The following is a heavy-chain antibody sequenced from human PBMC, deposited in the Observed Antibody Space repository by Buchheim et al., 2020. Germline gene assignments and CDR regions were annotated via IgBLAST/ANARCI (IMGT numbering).Heavy chain of an antibody. CDR2: ISYDGSNK. D-gene: IGHD3-16*02. J-gene: IGHJ6*02. CDR1: GFTFSSYA. V-gene: IGHV3-30*04. Sequence: QVQLVESGGGVVQPGRSLRLSCAASGFTFSSYAMHWVRQAPGKGLEWVAVISYDGSNKYYADSVKGRFTISRDNSKNTLYLQMNSLRAEDTAVYYCARDSRGTFGGVIANPYYYYGMGVWGQGTT. CDR3: ARDSRGTFGGVIANPYYYYGMGV.